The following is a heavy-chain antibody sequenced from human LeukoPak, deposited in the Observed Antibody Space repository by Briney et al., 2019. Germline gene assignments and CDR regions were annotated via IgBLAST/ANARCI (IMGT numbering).Heavy chain of an antibody. D-gene: IGHD3-22*01. Sequence: GGSLRLSCAASGFTFSSYSMNWVRQAPGKGLEWVSSISSSSSYIYYADSVKGRFTISRDNAKNSLYLQMNSLRAEDTAVYYCARDDYYYDSSGYYLPYFDYWGQGTPVTVSS. CDR2: ISSSSSYI. J-gene: IGHJ4*02. V-gene: IGHV3-21*01. CDR1: GFTFSSYS. CDR3: ARDDYYYDSSGYYLPYFDY.